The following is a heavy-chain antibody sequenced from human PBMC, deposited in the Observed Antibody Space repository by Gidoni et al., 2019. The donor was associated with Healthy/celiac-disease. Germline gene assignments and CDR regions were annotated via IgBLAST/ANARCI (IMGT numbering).Heavy chain of an antibody. CDR1: GGSISSSSYY. CDR3: ARVYYGGTWYYFDY. D-gene: IGHD4-17*01. J-gene: IGHJ4*02. V-gene: IGHV4-39*07. Sequence: QLQLQESGPGLVKPSETLSLTCTVSGGSISSSSYYWGWISQPPGKGLEWIGSIYYSGSTYYNPSLKSRVTISVDTSKNQFSLKLSSVTAADTAVYYCARVYYGGTWYYFDYWGQGTLVTVSS. CDR2: IYYSGST.